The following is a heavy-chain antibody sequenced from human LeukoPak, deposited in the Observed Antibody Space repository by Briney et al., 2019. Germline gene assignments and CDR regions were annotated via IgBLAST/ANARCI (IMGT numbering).Heavy chain of an antibody. J-gene: IGHJ5*02. CDR3: ATSSNAPGNH. Sequence: GGSLRLSCAASGFTFSSYAMTWVRQAPGKGLEWVSVISGSGGSTYCADSVKGRFTVSRDNAKNSLSLQMNSLRAEDTAVYYCATSSNAPGNHWGQGTLVTVSS. CDR1: GFTFSSYA. V-gene: IGHV3-23*01. D-gene: IGHD2-2*01. CDR2: ISGSGGST.